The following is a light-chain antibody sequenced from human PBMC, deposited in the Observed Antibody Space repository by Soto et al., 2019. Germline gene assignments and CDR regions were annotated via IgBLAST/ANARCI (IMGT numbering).Light chain of an antibody. CDR2: ESD. CDR3: CLYIGATTYV. Sequence: QSALAQTASVSGSPGQSITISCTGTSGFSGSFSRGSGYQEHPGKVPKVMMSESDRRHSGVPDRSSGFTSVNSASLTISGLQADDEADYYCCLYIGATTYVFGTGTKVTGL. V-gene: IGLV2-23*01. CDR1: SGFSGSFSR. J-gene: IGLJ1*01.